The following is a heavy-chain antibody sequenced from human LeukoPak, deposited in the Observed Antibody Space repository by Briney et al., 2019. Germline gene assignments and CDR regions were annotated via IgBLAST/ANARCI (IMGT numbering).Heavy chain of an antibody. CDR2: IYYSGST. CDR1: GGSISSYY. CDR3: AGKYSNYDYYYYYYGMDV. Sequence: SETLSLTCTVSGGSISSYYWSWIRQPPGKGLEWIGYIYYSGSTNYNPSLKSRVTISVDTSKNQFSVKLSSVTAADTAVYYCAGKYSNYDYYYYYYGMDVWGQGTTVTVSS. J-gene: IGHJ6*02. D-gene: IGHD4-11*01. V-gene: IGHV4-59*01.